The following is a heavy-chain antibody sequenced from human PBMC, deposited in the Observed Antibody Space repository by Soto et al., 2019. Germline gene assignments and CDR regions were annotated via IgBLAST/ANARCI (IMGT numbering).Heavy chain of an antibody. CDR3: ARFGAIDPILGVGEQYYDY. CDR2: INPSGGRT. J-gene: IGHJ4*02. CDR1: GYTFTNYY. V-gene: IGHV1-46*01. Sequence: QVQLVQSGTEVKKPGASVKVSCETSGYTFTNYYIHWVRQAPGQGLEWMGLINPSGGRTSYAQKFQGRVTMTRDTSTSTVYMELTSLRSEDTAVYYCARFGAIDPILGVGEQYYDYWGQGTLVTVSS. D-gene: IGHD3-10*01.